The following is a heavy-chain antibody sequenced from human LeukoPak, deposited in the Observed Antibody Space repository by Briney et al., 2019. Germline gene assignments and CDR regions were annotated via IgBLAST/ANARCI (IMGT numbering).Heavy chain of an antibody. V-gene: IGHV3-30*18. CDR1: GFTFSTYG. D-gene: IGHD4-23*01. Sequence: GRSLRLSCVASGFTFSTYGMHWVRQAPGKGLEWVTVISYDERNKYYADSVKGRFTISRDNSKDTVYLQMNSLRTEDTAVYYCAKDRYSGNHDAFDIWGQGTMVTVSS. CDR2: ISYDERNK. CDR3: AKDRYSGNHDAFDI. J-gene: IGHJ3*02.